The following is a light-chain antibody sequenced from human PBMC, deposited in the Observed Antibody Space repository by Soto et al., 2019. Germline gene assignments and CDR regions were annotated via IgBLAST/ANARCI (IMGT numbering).Light chain of an antibody. J-gene: IGKJ3*01. Sequence: DIQMTQSPPSLSASVGDRVTITCQASQDISNYLNWYQQKPGKAPKLLIYDASNLETGVPSRFSGSGSGTDFTFTISSLQPEDIATYYCQQYDNLLFTFGPGTKVDIK. V-gene: IGKV1-33*01. CDR2: DAS. CDR1: QDISNY. CDR3: QQYDNLLFT.